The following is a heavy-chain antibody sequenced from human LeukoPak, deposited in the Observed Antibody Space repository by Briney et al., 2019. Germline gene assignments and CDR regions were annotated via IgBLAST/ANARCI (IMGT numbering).Heavy chain of an antibody. D-gene: IGHD2-2*01. CDR2: ISYDGSNK. J-gene: IGHJ6*02. Sequence: GGSLRLSCAASGFTFSSYGMHWVRQAPGKGLEWVAVISYDGSNKYYADSVKGRFTISRDNSKNTLYLQMNSLSAEDTAVYYCAKDGGYCSSTSCHYFYYYYYGMDVWGQGTTVTVSS. CDR3: AKDGGYCSSTSCHYFYYYYYGMDV. CDR1: GFTFSSYG. V-gene: IGHV3-30*18.